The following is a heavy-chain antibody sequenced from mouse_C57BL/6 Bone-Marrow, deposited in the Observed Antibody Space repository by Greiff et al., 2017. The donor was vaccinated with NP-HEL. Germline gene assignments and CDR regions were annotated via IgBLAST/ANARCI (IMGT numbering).Heavy chain of an antibody. CDR1: GYTFTDYY. D-gene: IGHD2-1*01. CDR2: IYPGSGNT. J-gene: IGHJ3*01. CDR3: AFHYGNHEGFAY. Sequence: QVQLKQSGAELVRPGASVKLSCKASGYTFTDYYINWVKQRPGQGLEWIARIYPGSGNTYYNEKFKGKATLTAEKSSSTAYMQLSSLTSEDSAVYFCAFHYGNHEGFAYWGQGTLVTVSA. V-gene: IGHV1-76*01.